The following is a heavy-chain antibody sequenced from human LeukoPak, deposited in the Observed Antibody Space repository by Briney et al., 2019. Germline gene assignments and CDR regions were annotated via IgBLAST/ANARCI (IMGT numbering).Heavy chain of an antibody. Sequence: SETLSLTCAVYGGPFSGFYWSWIRQPPGKGLEWIGEFNHSGSTNYNPSLKSRVTISVDASKNQFSLKLSSVTAADTAVYYCATTGPTFYDSSGYTYAFDIWGQGTMVSVSS. CDR3: ATTGPTFYDSSGYTYAFDI. J-gene: IGHJ3*02. V-gene: IGHV4-34*01. D-gene: IGHD3-22*01. CDR2: FNHSGST. CDR1: GGPFSGFY.